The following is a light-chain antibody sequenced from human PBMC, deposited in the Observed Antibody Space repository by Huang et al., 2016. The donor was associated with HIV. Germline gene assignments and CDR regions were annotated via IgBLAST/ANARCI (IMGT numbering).Light chain of an antibody. CDR2: AAS. J-gene: IGKJ5*01. V-gene: IGKV1-8*01. Sequence: AIRMTQSPSSLSASTGDRVTITCRASQHISNYLALYQQKPGKSPKLLIYAASTLQSGVPSRFNGSGSGSDFALTISCLQSEDFATYYCQQYYTYPPITFGQGTRLEIK. CDR1: QHISNY. CDR3: QQYYTYPPIT.